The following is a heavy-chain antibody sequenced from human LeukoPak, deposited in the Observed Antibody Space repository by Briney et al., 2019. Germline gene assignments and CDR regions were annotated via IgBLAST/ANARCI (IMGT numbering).Heavy chain of an antibody. Sequence: GGSLRLSCAASGFTVSTNYMTWVRQAPGKGLEWVSVIYSGGSTYYADSIKGRFTTSRDTSKNTLYLQMNSLRAEDTAMYYGATHGSGWYGFSPDHWGRGTLVTVSS. J-gene: IGHJ4*02. CDR2: IYSGGST. D-gene: IGHD6-19*01. CDR1: GFTVSTNY. V-gene: IGHV3-66*01. CDR3: ATHGSGWYGFSPDH.